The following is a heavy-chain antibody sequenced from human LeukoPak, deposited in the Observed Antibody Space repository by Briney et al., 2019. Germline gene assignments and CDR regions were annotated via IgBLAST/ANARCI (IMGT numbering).Heavy chain of an antibody. J-gene: IGHJ4*02. Sequence: GGSLRLSCVVSGFSFSSYWMSWVRQAPGKGLEWVANINQDGSEKYYVDSLKGRFTISRDNAKNSLYLQLNNLRAEDTAVYYCARDKIVGATYFDYWGQGTLVTVSS. CDR3: ARDKIVGATYFDY. D-gene: IGHD1-26*01. CDR1: GFSFSSYW. V-gene: IGHV3-7*01. CDR2: INQDGSEK.